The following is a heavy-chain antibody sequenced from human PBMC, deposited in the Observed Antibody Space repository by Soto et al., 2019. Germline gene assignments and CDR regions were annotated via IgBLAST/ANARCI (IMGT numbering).Heavy chain of an antibody. CDR3: AREAYNSYPDSLLVY. Sequence: GASVKVSCKASGGTFSRYAISWVRQAPGQGLEWMGGIIPIFGTANYAQKFQGRVTITADESTSTAYMELSSLRSEDTAVYYCAREAYNSYPDSLLVYWGQGTLVTVSS. J-gene: IGHJ4*02. CDR2: IIPIFGTA. V-gene: IGHV1-69*13. D-gene: IGHD2-21*01. CDR1: GGTFSRYA.